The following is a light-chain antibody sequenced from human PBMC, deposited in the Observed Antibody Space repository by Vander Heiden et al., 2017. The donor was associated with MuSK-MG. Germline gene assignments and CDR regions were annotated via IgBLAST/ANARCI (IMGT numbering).Light chain of an antibody. Sequence: EIVLTQSPATLSLSPEERATLSCRASQSVSSYLAWYQQKPGQAPRLLIYDASNRATGIPARFSGSGSGTDFTLTISSLEPEDFAVYYWQQRSNWRTFGQGTKVEIK. V-gene: IGKV3-11*01. CDR1: QSVSSY. J-gene: IGKJ1*01. CDR3: QQRSNWRT. CDR2: DAS.